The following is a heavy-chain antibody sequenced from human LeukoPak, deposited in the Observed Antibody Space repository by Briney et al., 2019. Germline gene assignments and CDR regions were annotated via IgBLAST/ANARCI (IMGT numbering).Heavy chain of an antibody. D-gene: IGHD3-3*01. CDR3: ARAKRVSSGYYGGATPRRYYYYMDV. CDR1: GYTFTSYD. J-gene: IGHJ6*03. V-gene: IGHV1-8*03. Sequence: AASVKVSCKASGYTFTSYDINWVRQATGQGLEWMGWMNPNSGNTGYAQKFQGRVTITRNTSISPAYMELSSLRSEDTAVYYCARAKRVSSGYYGGATPRRYYYYMDVWGKGTTVTVSS. CDR2: MNPNSGNT.